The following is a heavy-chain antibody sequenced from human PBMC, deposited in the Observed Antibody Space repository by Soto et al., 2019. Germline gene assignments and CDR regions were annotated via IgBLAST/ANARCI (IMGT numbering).Heavy chain of an antibody. CDR2: ISWNSGSI. CDR3: AKEVTTEAY. D-gene: IGHD4-17*01. J-gene: IGHJ4*02. V-gene: IGHV3-9*01. Sequence: EVQLVESGGGLVQPGRSLRLSCAASGFTFDDYAMHWVRQAPGKGLEWVSGISWNSGSIGYADSVKGRFTISRDNAKNSLYLQMNSLRAEDTALYYCAKEVTTEAYWGQGTLVTVSS. CDR1: GFTFDDYA.